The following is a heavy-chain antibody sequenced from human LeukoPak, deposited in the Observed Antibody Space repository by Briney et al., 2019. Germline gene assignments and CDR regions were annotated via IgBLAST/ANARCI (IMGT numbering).Heavy chain of an antibody. V-gene: IGHV3-23*01. CDR1: GFTFSSYV. CDR3: AKGSRTSSYEY. Sequence: GGSLRLSCAVSGFTFSSYVMSWVRQAPGKGLEWVSTISGSGGDRYYADSVKGRFTISRDNSKNTLFLQMNSLRAEDTAVYYCAKGSRTSSYEYWGQGTLVTVSS. D-gene: IGHD3-10*01. CDR2: ISGSGGDR. J-gene: IGHJ4*02.